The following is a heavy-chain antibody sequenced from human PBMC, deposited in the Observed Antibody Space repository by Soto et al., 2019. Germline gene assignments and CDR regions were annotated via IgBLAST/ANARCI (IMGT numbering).Heavy chain of an antibody. V-gene: IGHV4-59*01. CDR3: ARDPGGYDILTGYYHNWFDP. CDR1: GGSISSYY. CDR2: IYYSGST. D-gene: IGHD3-9*01. Sequence: SETLSLTCTVSGGSISSYYWSWIRQPPGKGLEWIGYIYYSGSTNYNPSLKSRVTISVDTSKNQFSLKLSSVTAADTAVYYCARDPGGYDILTGYYHNWFDPWGQGTLVTVS. J-gene: IGHJ5*02.